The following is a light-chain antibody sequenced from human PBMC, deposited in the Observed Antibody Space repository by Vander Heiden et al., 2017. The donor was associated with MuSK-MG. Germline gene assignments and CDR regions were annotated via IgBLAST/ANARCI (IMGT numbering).Light chain of an antibody. J-gene: IGLJ2*01. CDR2: YDS. V-gene: IGLV3-21*04. Sequence: SYVLTQPPSVSVAPGKTARITCGGNNIGSKSVHWYQQKPGQAPVLVIYYDSDRPSGIPERFSGSNSGNTATLTISRVEAGDEADYYCQVWDSSSDNGVFGGGTKLTGL. CDR3: QVWDSSSDNGV. CDR1: NIGSKS.